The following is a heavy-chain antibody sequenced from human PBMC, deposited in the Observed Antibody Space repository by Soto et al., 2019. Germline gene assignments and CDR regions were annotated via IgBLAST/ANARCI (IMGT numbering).Heavy chain of an antibody. D-gene: IGHD6-13*01. CDR2: VSSSGST. Sequence: QVQLQESGPGLVKPSQTLSLTCTVSGGSISCGGYYWSWIRQHPVKGLEWIGYVSSSGSTYYNPSRKSRVTISVDTSKNQFTLKLSSVTAADTAVYYCARDLQYSRLFYGMDVWGQGTTVTFSS. CDR3: ARDLQYSRLFYGMDV. V-gene: IGHV4-31*03. J-gene: IGHJ6*02. CDR1: GGSISCGGYY.